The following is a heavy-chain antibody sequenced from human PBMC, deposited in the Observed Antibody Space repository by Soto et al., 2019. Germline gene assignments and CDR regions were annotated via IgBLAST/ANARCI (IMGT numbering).Heavy chain of an antibody. V-gene: IGHV4-59*08. J-gene: IGHJ6*03. CDR3: ARGPYYDLIWNYYYMDV. CDR1: GVSISGHY. CDR2: MYYSGST. Sequence: SETLSLTWSVSGVSISGHYWSWIRQTPGKGLEWIGYMYYSGSTNYNPSLKSRVTISVDTSKNHFSLRLTSVTAADTAVYYCARGPYYDLIWNYYYMDVWGKGTTVTVSS. D-gene: IGHD3-16*01.